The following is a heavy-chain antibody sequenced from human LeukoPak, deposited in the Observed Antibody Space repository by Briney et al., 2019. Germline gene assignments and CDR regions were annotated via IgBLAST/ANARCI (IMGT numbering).Heavy chain of an antibody. V-gene: IGHV3-30*03. CDR2: ISYDGSNK. J-gene: IGHJ4*02. CDR3: ARLLGATLEYYFDY. Sequence: SGGSLRLSCAASGFTFSSYGMHWVRQAPGKGLEWVAVISYDGSNKYYADSVKGRFTISRDNSKNTLYLQMNSLRAEDTAVYYCARLLGATLEYYFDYWGQGTLVTVSS. D-gene: IGHD1-26*01. CDR1: GFTFSSYG.